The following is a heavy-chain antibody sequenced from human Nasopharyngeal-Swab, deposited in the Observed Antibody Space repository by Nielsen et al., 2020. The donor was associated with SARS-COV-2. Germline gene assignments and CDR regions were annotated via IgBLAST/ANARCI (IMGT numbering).Heavy chain of an antibody. CDR1: GFTFGVYA. V-gene: IGHV3-49*03. J-gene: IGHJ4*02. CDR3: ARVRGSLPVY. Sequence: GESLKISCTASGFTFGVYAMSWFRQAPGKGLEWVGFIRSKAYGGTTEYAASVKGRFTISRDDSKSIAYLQMNSLQTEDTAVYYCARVRGSLPVYWGQGNLVTVSS. CDR2: IRSKAYGGTT. D-gene: IGHD2-15*01.